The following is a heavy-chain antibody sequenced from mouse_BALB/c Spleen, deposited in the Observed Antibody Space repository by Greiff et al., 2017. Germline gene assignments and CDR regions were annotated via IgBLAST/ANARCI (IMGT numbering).Heavy chain of an antibody. D-gene: IGHD1-1*01. CDR3: ARRLLPWYFDV. J-gene: IGHJ1*01. CDR1: GYTFTSYT. CDR2: INPSSGYT. Sequence: VQLQQSAAELARPGASVKMSCKASGYTFTSYTMHWVKQRPGQGLEWIGYINPSSGYTEYNQKFKDKTTLTADKSSSTAYMQLSSLTSEDSAVYYCARRLLPWYFDVWGAGTTVTVSS. V-gene: IGHV1-4*02.